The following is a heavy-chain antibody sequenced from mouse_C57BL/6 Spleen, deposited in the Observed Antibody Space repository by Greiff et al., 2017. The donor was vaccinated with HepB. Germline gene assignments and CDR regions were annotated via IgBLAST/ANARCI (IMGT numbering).Heavy chain of an antibody. CDR1: GYSFTGYY. V-gene: IGHV1-43*01. J-gene: IGHJ3*01. Sequence: EVQLQQSGPELVKPGASVKISCKASGYSFTGYYMHWVKQSSEKSLEWIGEINPSTGGTSYNQKFKGKATLTVDKSSSTAYLQLKSLTSEDSAVYYCARSTGGWFAYWGQGTLVTVSA. CDR3: ARSTGGWFAY. CDR2: INPSTGGT.